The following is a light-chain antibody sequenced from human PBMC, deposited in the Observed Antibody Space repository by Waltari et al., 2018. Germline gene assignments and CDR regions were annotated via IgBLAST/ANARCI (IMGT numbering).Light chain of an antibody. J-gene: IGKJ4*01. Sequence: EVVMTQSPVTLSVSPGARATLSCRASQRVSDDLAWYQQKPGQAPRLLIYGASIRATGIPVRFSGSGSGTEFTLTISSLQSEDLATYYCQQYNNWPPTFGGGTKVQIK. V-gene: IGKV3-15*01. CDR1: QRVSDD. CDR2: GAS. CDR3: QQYNNWPPT.